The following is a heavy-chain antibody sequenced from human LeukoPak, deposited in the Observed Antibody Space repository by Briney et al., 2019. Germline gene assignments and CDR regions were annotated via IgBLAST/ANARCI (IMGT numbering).Heavy chain of an antibody. J-gene: IGHJ4*02. CDR1: GFTFDDYA. V-gene: IGHV3-9*01. CDR3: AKDILGSTYYYDSSGFD. D-gene: IGHD3-22*01. CDR2: ISWNSGSI. Sequence: SGGSLRLSCAASGFTFDDYAMHWVRQAPGKGLEWVSGISWNSGSIGYADSVKGRFTISRDNAKNSLYLQMNSLRAEDTALYYCAKDILGSTYYYDSSGFDWGQGTLVTVSS.